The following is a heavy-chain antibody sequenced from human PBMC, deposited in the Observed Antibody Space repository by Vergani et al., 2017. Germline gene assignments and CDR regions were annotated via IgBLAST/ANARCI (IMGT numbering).Heavy chain of an antibody. CDR3: AKYLRDSTDGLPDS. V-gene: IGHV3-30*02. J-gene: IGHJ4*02. Sequence: QVQLVESAGGVVQPGGSLRLSCAASGFTFSNFGMHWIRQAPGKGLEWMEYIGKDGINTRDRDAVKGRFTVSRDNSKDILYLQMDSVRSEDTALYYCAKYLRDSTDGLPDSWGPGTLVIVSS. CDR1: GFTFSNFG. D-gene: IGHD2-21*02. CDR2: IGKDGINT.